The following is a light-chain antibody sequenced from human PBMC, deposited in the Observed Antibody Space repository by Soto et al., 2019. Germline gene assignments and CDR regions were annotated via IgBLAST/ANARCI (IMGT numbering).Light chain of an antibody. V-gene: IGLV2-14*01. CDR2: EVT. CDR3: SSYTSSSTLYV. CDR1: SSDVCGYKY. Sequence: SARRPPASVSGSPGQSVTISCTGTSSDVCGYKYVSWYQHHPGKAPKLIIYEVTSRPSGVSNRFSGSKSGKSASLTISGLQAEDEADYYFSSYTSSSTLYVFGTGTKVT. J-gene: IGLJ1*01.